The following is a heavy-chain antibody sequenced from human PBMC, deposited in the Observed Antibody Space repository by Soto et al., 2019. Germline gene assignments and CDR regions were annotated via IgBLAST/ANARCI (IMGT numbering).Heavy chain of an antibody. CDR3: ARASRVGTPFAFEI. CDR2: IYYSGST. J-gene: IGHJ3*02. D-gene: IGHD1-1*01. CDR1: GGSISSYY. Sequence: QVQLQESGPGLVKPSETLSLTCTVSGGSISSYYWSWIRQPPVKELEWIGYIYYSGSTNYNPSLKRRVTISVETSKNQFSLKLSSVTAVDTAVDYCARASRVGTPFAFEIWGQGTMVTVSS. V-gene: IGHV4-59*01.